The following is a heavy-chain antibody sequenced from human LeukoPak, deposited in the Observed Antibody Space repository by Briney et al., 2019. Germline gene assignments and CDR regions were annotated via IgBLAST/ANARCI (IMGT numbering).Heavy chain of an antibody. CDR2: INSDGSST. CDR3: VQSSPTIDY. CDR1: GFTFSSYW. Sequence: GGSLRLSCVASGFTFSSYWMHCVRQAPGKGLVWVSRINSDGSSTTYADSVKGRFTISRDNAKNTLWLQMNSLRAEDTAVYYCVQSSPTIDYWGQGTLVTVSS. D-gene: IGHD5-12*01. J-gene: IGHJ4*02. V-gene: IGHV3-74*01.